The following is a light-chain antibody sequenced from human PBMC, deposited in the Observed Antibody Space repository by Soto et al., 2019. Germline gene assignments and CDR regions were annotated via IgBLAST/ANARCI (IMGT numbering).Light chain of an antibody. CDR2: EVS. J-gene: IGLJ2*01. V-gene: IGLV2-8*01. CDR1: NSDVGGYNY. Sequence: QSVLTQPPSASGSPGQSVTISCIGTNSDVGGYNYVSWYQQHPGKAPKLMIYEVSKRPSGVPDRFSGSKSGNTASLTVSGLQAEDEADYYCSSYAASNNLGVFGGGTQLTVL. CDR3: SSYAASNNLGV.